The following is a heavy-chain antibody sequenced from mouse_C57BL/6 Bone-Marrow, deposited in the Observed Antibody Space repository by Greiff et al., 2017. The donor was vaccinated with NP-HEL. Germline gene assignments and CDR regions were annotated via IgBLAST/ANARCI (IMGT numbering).Heavy chain of an antibody. D-gene: IGHD1-1*01. J-gene: IGHJ1*03. V-gene: IGHV1-82*01. CDR1: GYAFSSSW. CDR2: IYPGDGDT. CDR3: ASYYYGSSYGWYFDV. Sequence: VKLQESGPELVKPGASVKISCKASGYAFSSSWMNWVKQRHGKGLEWIGRIYPGDGDTNYNGKFKGKATLTADKSSSTAYMQLSSLTSEDSAVYFVASYYYGSSYGWYFDVWGTGTTVTVSS.